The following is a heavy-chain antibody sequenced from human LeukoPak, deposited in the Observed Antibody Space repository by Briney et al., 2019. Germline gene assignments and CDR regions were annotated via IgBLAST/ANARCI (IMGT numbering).Heavy chain of an antibody. CDR3: ARDITIFGVIINFDY. J-gene: IGHJ4*02. CDR1: GFTFSGYS. D-gene: IGHD3-3*01. V-gene: IGHV3-48*01. CDR2: ISLSSSTI. Sequence: GGSLRLSCAASGFTFSGYSMNWIRQAPGKGLEWVSYISLSSSTIYYADSVKGRFTLSRDNAKNSLYLQMNSLRAEDTAVYYCARDITIFGVIINFDYWGQGTLVTVSS.